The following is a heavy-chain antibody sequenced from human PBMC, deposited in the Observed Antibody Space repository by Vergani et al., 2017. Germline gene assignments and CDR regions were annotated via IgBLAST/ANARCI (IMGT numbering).Heavy chain of an antibody. J-gene: IGHJ3*01. Sequence: QVQLQASGPGRVKPSQTLSLTCTMSGGSISAGYYFWSRIRQPAGKGLEWLGHISASGNASHSPSLKTRVSMSVDTSKNQFSLTVTSVTAADTAIYFCARRSGGYYSGGKVHPLRTAFDVSGHGTVVTVSS. CDR1: GGSISAGYYF. V-gene: IGHV4-61*02. CDR2: ISASGNA. CDR3: ARRSGGYYSGGKVHPLRTAFDV. D-gene: IGHD2-15*01.